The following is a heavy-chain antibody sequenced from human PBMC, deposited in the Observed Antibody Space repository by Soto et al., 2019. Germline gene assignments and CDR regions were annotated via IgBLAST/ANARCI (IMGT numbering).Heavy chain of an antibody. CDR3: AREVRYCSGGSCGYFQH. Sequence: SETLSLTCTVSGGSISSYYWSWIRQPPGKGLEWIGEINHSGSTNYNPSLKSRVTISVDTSKNQFSLKLSSVTAADTAVYYCAREVRYCSGGSCGYFQHWGQGTLVTVSS. J-gene: IGHJ1*01. V-gene: IGHV4-34*01. CDR1: GGSISSYY. D-gene: IGHD2-15*01. CDR2: INHSGST.